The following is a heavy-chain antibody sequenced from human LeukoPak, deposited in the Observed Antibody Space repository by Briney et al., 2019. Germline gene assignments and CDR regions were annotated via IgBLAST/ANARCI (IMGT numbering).Heavy chain of an antibody. V-gene: IGHV5-51*01. CDR2: IYPADSDT. Sequence: GESLKISCQVSGYIFTNYWIGWVRQMPGKGLESMGIIYPADSDTTYSPSFQGQVTISADKSTNTVYLQWSSLKASDTAMYYCARQSRDGSKTRGYFFDYWGQGTLVTVSS. J-gene: IGHJ4*02. CDR1: GYIFTNYW. D-gene: IGHD3-10*01. CDR3: ARQSRDGSKTRGYFFDY.